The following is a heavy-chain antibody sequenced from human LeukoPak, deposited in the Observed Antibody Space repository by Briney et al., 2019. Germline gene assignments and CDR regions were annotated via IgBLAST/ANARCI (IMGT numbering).Heavy chain of an antibody. CDR2: IYPYDSET. CDR1: GYSFTSYW. J-gene: IGHJ4*02. CDR3: ARQQYSSGDYENDY. D-gene: IGHD6-19*01. V-gene: IGHV5-51*01. Sequence: GESLKISCKGSGYSFTSYWIGWVRQMPGKGLEWLGIIYPYDSETRYSPSFQGQVTISADKSISTAYLQWSSLKASDTAISCARQQYSSGDYENDYWGQGTLVTVSS.